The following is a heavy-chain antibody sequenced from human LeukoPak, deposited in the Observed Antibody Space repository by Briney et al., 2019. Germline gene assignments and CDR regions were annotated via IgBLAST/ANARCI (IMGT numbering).Heavy chain of an antibody. CDR2: INPNSGGT. V-gene: IGHV1-2*02. CDR3: ARGGPGYYDSSGYYPDAEYFQH. Sequence: ASVKVSCKASGYTFTGYYMHWVRQAPGQGLEWMGWINPNSGGTNYAQKSQGRVTMTRDTSISTAYMELSRLRSDDTAVYYCARGGPGYYDSSGYYPDAEYFQHWGQGTLVTVSS. CDR1: GYTFTGYY. J-gene: IGHJ1*01. D-gene: IGHD3-22*01.